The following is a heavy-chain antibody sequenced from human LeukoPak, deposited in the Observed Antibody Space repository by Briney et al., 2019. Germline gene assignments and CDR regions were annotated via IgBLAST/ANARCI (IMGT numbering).Heavy chain of an antibody. Sequence: GGSLRLSCAASGFTFSDYYMSWIRQAPGRGLEWVSYISSSSSYTNYADSVKGRFTISRDNAKNSLYLQMNSLRAEDTAVYYCARPLGTGAFGELSWGQGTLVTVSS. V-gene: IGHV3-11*06. CDR3: ARPLGTGAFGELS. D-gene: IGHD3-10*01. J-gene: IGHJ5*02. CDR2: ISSSSSYT. CDR1: GFTFSDYY.